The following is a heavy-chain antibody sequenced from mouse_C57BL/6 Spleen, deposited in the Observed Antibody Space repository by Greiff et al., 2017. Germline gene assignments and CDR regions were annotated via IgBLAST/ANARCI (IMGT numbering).Heavy chain of an antibody. V-gene: IGHV1-62-2*01. J-gene: IGHJ3*01. CDR2: FYPGSGSI. Sequence: QVQLKQSGAELVKPGASVKLSCKASGYTFTEYTIPWVKQRSGQGLEWIGGFYPGSGSIKYNEKFKDKATLTADKSSSTVYMELSRLTSEDSAVYYGERDEKDGWFADWGQGTLVTVAA. CDR3: ERDEKDGWFAD. CDR1: GYTFTEYT.